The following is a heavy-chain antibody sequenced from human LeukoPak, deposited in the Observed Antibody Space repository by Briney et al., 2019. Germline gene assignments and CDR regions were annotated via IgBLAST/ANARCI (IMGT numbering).Heavy chain of an antibody. J-gene: IGHJ4*02. Sequence: SETLSLTCTVSGGSISSSSYYWSWIRQPAGKGLVWIGRIYTSGTTKYNPSLKSRVTISVDTSKNQFSLKLSSVTAADTAVYYCARVTVVVPAAIVYWGQGILVTVSS. V-gene: IGHV4-61*02. CDR3: ARVTVVVPAAIVY. D-gene: IGHD2-2*02. CDR1: GGSISSSSYY. CDR2: IYTSGTT.